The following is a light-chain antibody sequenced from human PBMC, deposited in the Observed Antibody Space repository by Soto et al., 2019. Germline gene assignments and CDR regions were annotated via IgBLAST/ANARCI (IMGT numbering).Light chain of an antibody. V-gene: IGKV3-20*01. CDR3: QQYGSSGT. CDR2: GAS. CDR1: QSVSNNY. J-gene: IGKJ1*01. Sequence: EIVLTQSPGTLSLSPGERATLSCRASQSVSNNYLAWYQQKPGQAPRLLIYGASNRATGIPDMFSGSGSGTDFTLTISRLEPEDVAGYYCQQYGSSGTFGQGTKVEIK.